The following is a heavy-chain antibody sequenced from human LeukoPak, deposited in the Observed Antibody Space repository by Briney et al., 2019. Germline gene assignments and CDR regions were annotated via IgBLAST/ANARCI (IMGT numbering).Heavy chain of an antibody. CDR2: IKEDGSEK. V-gene: IGHV3-7*01. CDR1: GFTFRNYW. Sequence: GGSQRLSCAASGFTFRNYWMSWVRQAPGKGLEWAANIKEDGSEKYYVDSVKGRFVISRDNAKNSLYLQMDSLRVDDTAIYYCARDQEGGAGSCYFDFWGQGALVTVSS. D-gene: IGHD2-15*01. J-gene: IGHJ4*02. CDR3: ARDQEGGAGSCYFDF.